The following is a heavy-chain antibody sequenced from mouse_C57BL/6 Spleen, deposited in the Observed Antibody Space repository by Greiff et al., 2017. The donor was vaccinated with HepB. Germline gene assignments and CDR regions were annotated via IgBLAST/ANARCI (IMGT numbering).Heavy chain of an antibody. Sequence: VQLQQSGAELVKPGASVKLSCKASGYTFTSYWMQWVKQRPGQGLEWIGEIDTSDSYTNYNQKFKGKAKLTVDTSSSTAYMQLSSLTSEDSAVYYCARSDYYGSSMYYFDYWGQGTTLTVSS. D-gene: IGHD1-1*01. CDR1: GYTFTSYW. J-gene: IGHJ2*01. V-gene: IGHV1-50*01. CDR2: IDTSDSYT. CDR3: ARSDYYGSSMYYFDY.